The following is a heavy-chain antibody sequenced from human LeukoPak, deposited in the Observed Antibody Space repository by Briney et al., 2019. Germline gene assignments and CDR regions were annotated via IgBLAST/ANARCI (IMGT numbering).Heavy chain of an antibody. CDR1: GFTFSSYW. V-gene: IGHV3-7*01. CDR2: IKQDGSEK. Sequence: GGSLRLSCADSGFTFSSYWMSWVRQAPGKGLEWVANIKQDGSEKYYVDSVKGRFTISRDNAKNSLYLQMNSLRAEDTAVYYCARDGSTVTTGDNWFDPWGQGTLVTVSS. J-gene: IGHJ5*02. CDR3: ARDGSTVTTGDNWFDP. D-gene: IGHD4-17*01.